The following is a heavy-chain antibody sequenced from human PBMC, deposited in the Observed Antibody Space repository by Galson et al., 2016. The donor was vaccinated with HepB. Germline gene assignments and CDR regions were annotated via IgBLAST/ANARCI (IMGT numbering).Heavy chain of an antibody. CDR1: GFSVRGSNYH. Sequence: SETLSLTCFASGFSVRGSNYHWGWIRQSPGKGLEWVGSITYSGTTYYNPSLKSRVTVSVDTSRDHFSLMLESVTAADTAVYYCARQHPTGDAPDLWGQGTLVTVSS. V-gene: IGHV4-39*01. CDR3: ARQHPTGDAPDL. J-gene: IGHJ5*02. D-gene: IGHD4-17*01. CDR2: ITYSGTT.